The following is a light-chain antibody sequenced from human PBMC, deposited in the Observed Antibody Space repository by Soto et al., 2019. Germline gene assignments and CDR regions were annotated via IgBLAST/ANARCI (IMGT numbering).Light chain of an antibody. Sequence: DIQMTQSPSTLSASVGDRVTITCRASQSISSWLAWYQQKPGKAPKLLIFDASHLQSGVPSRFSGSGSGTEFTLTISSLQPEDFATYYCQEYKGNSPWTFGPGTKVDIK. CDR1: QSISSW. V-gene: IGKV1-5*01. CDR2: DAS. J-gene: IGKJ1*01. CDR3: QEYKGNSPWT.